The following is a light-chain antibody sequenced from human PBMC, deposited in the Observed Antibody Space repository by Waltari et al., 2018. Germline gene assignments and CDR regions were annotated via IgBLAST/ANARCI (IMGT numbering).Light chain of an antibody. J-gene: IGKJ2*03. CDR1: QGISSW. CDR3: QQYNSPPFS. V-gene: IGKV1-12*01. Sequence: IQMTQSPSSLSASVGDRVTITCRASQGISSWLAWYQQKPGKAPNLLIYKASSLQSGVPSRFSGSGSGTDFIFTISSLQPEDFATYFCQQYNSPPFSFGQGTKVEIK. CDR2: KAS.